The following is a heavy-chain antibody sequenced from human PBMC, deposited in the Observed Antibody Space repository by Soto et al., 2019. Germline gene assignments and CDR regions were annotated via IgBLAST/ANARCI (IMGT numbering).Heavy chain of an antibody. CDR3: AKAPYYDFWSGQFDD. J-gene: IGHJ4*02. CDR1: GFTFSNYA. V-gene: IGHV3-23*01. Sequence: GGSLRLSCAAPGFTFSNYAMSWVRQAPGKGLEWVSVISGSGGSTYYADSVKGRFTISRDNSKNTLYLQMNSLRAEDTAVYYCAKAPYYDFWSGQFDDWGQGTLVTVSS. D-gene: IGHD3-3*01. CDR2: ISGSGGST.